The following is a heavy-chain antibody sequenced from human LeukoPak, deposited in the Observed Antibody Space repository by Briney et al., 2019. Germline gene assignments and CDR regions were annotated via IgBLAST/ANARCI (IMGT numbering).Heavy chain of an antibody. V-gene: IGHV3-23*01. CDR1: GLTFSSYA. CDR3: AKSFGSGWYLDY. J-gene: IGHJ4*02. D-gene: IGHD6-19*01. Sequence: GGSLRLSCAASGLTFSSYAMSWVRQAPGKGLEWVSAISSSGSGGSTYYADSVKGRFTISRDNSKNTLYLQMNSLRAEDTAVYYCAKSFGSGWYLDYWGQGTLVTVSS. CDR2: ISSSGSGGST.